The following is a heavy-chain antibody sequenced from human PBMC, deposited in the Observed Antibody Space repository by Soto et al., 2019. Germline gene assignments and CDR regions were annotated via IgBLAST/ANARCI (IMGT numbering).Heavy chain of an antibody. CDR3: ARGGGSGWSNFDY. V-gene: IGHV4-4*02. CDR1: SGSISSSNW. CDR2: IYHSGST. J-gene: IGHJ4*02. Sequence: QVQLQESGPGLVKPSGTLSLTCAVSSGSISSSNWWSWVRQPPGKGLEWIGEIYHSGSTNYNPSLKSRVTISEDKSKNQFSLKLSSVTAADTAVYYCARGGGSGWSNFDYWGQGTLVTVSS. D-gene: IGHD6-19*01.